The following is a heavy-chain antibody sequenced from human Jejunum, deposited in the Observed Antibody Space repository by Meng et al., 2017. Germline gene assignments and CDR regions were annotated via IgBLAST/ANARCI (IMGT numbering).Heavy chain of an antibody. D-gene: IGHD3-3*01. CDR3: ARSFWNYYYIDY. V-gene: IGHV4-39*01. J-gene: IGHJ4*02. CDR2: MYYSGGT. CDR1: GDSISSSGYY. Sequence: QLQLQESGPGLVKPSQTLSLTCTVSGDSISSSGYYWGWIRQPPGKGLEWFGSMYYSGGTYYNPSLKSRVTISVDASKNQFSLKLSSVTAADTAVYYCARSFWNYYYIDYWGQGALVTVSS.